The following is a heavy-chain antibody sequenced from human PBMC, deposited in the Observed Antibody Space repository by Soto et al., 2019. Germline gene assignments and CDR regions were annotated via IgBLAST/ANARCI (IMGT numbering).Heavy chain of an antibody. V-gene: IGHV1-69*01. CDR1: GGTFSSYA. CDR2: IIPIFGTA. D-gene: IGHD4-4*01. CDR3: ARALSPTVNTLYYGMDV. J-gene: IGHJ6*02. Sequence: QVQLVQSGAEVKTPGSSVKVSCKASGGTFSSYAISWVRQAPGQGLEWVGGIIPIFGTANYAQKLQGRVTISADESTSTAYMELSSRRSDDTAVYYCARALSPTVNTLYYGMDVCGQGTTVTVSS.